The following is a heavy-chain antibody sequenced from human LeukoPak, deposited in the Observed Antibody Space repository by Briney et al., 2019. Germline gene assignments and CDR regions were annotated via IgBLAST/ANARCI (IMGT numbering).Heavy chain of an antibody. J-gene: IGHJ4*02. CDR2: IIPILGIA. CDR1: GGTFSSYA. D-gene: IGHD6-19*01. Sequence: SVKVSCKASGGTFSSYAISWVRQAPGQGLEWMGRIIPILGIANYAQKFQGRVTITADKSTSTAYMELSSLRSEDTAVYYCAREYSSGWYYFAYWGQGTLVTVSS. CDR3: AREYSSGWYYFAY. V-gene: IGHV1-69*04.